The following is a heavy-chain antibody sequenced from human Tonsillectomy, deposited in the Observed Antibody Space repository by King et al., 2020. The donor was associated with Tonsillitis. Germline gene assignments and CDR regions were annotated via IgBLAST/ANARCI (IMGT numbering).Heavy chain of an antibody. Sequence: QLQESGPGLVKPSETLSLTCTVSGGSISGYYWSWIRQPPGKGLEWIGYIYYSGRTNYNPSLKSRVTISVYTSKNQFSLKLSSVTAADTAVYYCARDIWVPSYGMDFWGQGTTVTASS. CDR2: IYYSGRT. D-gene: IGHD1-1*01. J-gene: IGHJ6*02. V-gene: IGHV4-59*01. CDR1: GGSISGYY. CDR3: ARDIWVPSYGMDF.